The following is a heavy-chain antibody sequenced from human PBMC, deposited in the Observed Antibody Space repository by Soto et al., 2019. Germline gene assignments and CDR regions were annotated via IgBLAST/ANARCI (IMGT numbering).Heavy chain of an antibody. Sequence: QVQLQESGPGLVKPSQTLSLTCTVSGGSISSGGYYWNWIRQHPGKGPEWIGYIYYSVSTSYNPALKSRVTISVDTTKNQFALKLSSVTAADTAGYYWAREPRAWGQVTLGAVAS. V-gene: IGHV4-31*03. CDR3: AREPRA. CDR2: IYYSVST. J-gene: IGHJ5*02. CDR1: GGSISSGGYY.